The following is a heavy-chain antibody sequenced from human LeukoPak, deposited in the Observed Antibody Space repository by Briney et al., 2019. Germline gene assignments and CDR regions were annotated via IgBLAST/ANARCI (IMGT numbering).Heavy chain of an antibody. V-gene: IGHV3-7*01. D-gene: IGHD4-23*01. CDR2: IRQDGGDK. CDR3: ARDGYGANSADY. J-gene: IGHJ4*02. CDR1: GFTFTSNW. Sequence: PGGSLRLSCTASGFTFTSNWMSWVRQAPGKGLEWLANIRQDGGDKHYVDSMKGRFTISRDNAKNSVYLQMNSLGAEDTAVYYCARDGYGANSADYWGQGTLVTVSS.